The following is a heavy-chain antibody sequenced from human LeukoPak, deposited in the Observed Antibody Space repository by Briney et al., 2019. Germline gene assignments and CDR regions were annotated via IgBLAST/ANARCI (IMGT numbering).Heavy chain of an antibody. J-gene: IGHJ4*02. Sequence: PGGSLRLSCAASGFTFSSYWMHWVRQAPGKGLVWVARINTDGSTTSYSEPVKGRFTISRDNAKNTLYVLMNSLRAEDTAVYYCVRDGIGGSYFYWGQGTLVTVSS. D-gene: IGHD1-26*01. CDR3: VRDGIGGSYFY. CDR1: GFTFSSYW. CDR2: INTDGSTT. V-gene: IGHV3-74*01.